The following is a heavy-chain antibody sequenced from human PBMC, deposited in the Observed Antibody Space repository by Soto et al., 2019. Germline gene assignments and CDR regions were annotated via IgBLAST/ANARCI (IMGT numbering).Heavy chain of an antibody. V-gene: IGHV4-34*01. CDR3: ARAIGITIFGVVSYGMDV. CDR1: GGSFSGYY. Sequence: SETLSLTCAVYGGSFSGYYWSWIRQPPGKGLEWIGEINHSGSTNYNPSLKSRVTISVDTSKNQFSLKLSSVTAADTAVYYCARAIGITIFGVVSYGMDVWGQGTTVT. J-gene: IGHJ6*02. CDR2: INHSGST. D-gene: IGHD3-3*01.